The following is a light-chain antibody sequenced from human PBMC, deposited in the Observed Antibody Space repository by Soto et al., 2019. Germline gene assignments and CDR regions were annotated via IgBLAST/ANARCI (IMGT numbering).Light chain of an antibody. CDR2: KAS. CDR3: QQYNSYSMYT. J-gene: IGKJ2*01. Sequence: DIQMTQSPSTLSASVGDRVTITGRASQTISSWLAWYQQKPGKAPKLLIYKASSLESGVPSRFSGSGSGTEFTLTISSLQPDDFATYYCQQYNSYSMYTFGQGTRLEI. V-gene: IGKV1-5*03. CDR1: QTISSW.